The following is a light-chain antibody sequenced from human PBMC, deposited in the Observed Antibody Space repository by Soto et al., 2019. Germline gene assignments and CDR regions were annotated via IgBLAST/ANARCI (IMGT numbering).Light chain of an antibody. CDR3: QPYTSWPLT. CDR2: GAS. J-gene: IGKJ4*01. CDR1: HSVSSR. Sequence: EIVMTQSPATLSVSPGERATLSCRASHSVSSRLAWYQQKPGQAPRLHIYGASTRATGLPARFSGSGSGTEFTLPISSLQSEDFAVYYCQPYTSWPLTFGGGTKVEIK. V-gene: IGKV3-15*01.